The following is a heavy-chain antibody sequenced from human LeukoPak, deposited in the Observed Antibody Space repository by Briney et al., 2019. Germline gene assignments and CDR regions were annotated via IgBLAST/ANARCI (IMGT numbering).Heavy chain of an antibody. CDR3: ARTRTGKPDF. V-gene: IGHV1-2*02. CDR1: GYTFIVHY. D-gene: IGHD1-14*01. J-gene: IGHJ4*02. CDR2: VNPSSGGT. Sequence: ASVKVSCKASGYTFIVHYIHWVRQAPGQGLEWMGWVNPSSGGTNYAQKFQDRVTMTRDTSINTAYMELSSLRSDDTAVYYCARTRTGKPDFWGQGTLGTVSS.